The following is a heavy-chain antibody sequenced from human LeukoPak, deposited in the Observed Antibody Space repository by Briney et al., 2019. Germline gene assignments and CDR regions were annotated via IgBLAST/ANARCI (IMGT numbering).Heavy chain of an antibody. Sequence: GSLEPSWAASGFLVSSNYMSWVRPAPGKGLDWVSIIYSGGSTYYADSVKGRFTISRDNSKNTLYLQMNSLRADDTAVYYCARDQEYDYWGQGTLVTVSS. CDR2: IYSGGST. D-gene: IGHD2/OR15-2a*01. V-gene: IGHV3-53*01. CDR3: ARDQEYDY. CDR1: GFLVSSNY. J-gene: IGHJ4*02.